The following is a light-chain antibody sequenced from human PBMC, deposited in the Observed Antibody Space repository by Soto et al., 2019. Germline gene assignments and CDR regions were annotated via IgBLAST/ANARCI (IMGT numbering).Light chain of an antibody. J-gene: IGLJ1*01. V-gene: IGLV1-40*01. Sequence: QSVLTQPPSVSGAPGQRVTISCTGSSSNIGSGYAVHWYQQLPGTAPKLLIYGNSNRPSGVPDRFSGSKSGTSASLAITGLQAEDEADYYCQSYDSSLSVLYVSGTGTKGTVL. CDR1: SSNIGSGYA. CDR3: QSYDSSLSVLYV. CDR2: GNS.